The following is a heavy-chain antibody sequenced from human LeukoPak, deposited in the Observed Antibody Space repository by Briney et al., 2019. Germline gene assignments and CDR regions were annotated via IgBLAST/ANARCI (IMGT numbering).Heavy chain of an antibody. CDR2: ISDSGGST. V-gene: IGHV3-23*01. CDR1: GFTLSSYG. Sequence: GGSLRLSCAASGFTLSSYGMSWVRQAPGKGLEWVSAISDSGGSTYYADSVKGRFTISRDNSKNTLYLQMNSLRAEDTALYYCAKDRGPFAVVPEYWGQGTLVTVSS. J-gene: IGHJ4*02. CDR3: AKDRGPFAVVPEY. D-gene: IGHD3-10*01.